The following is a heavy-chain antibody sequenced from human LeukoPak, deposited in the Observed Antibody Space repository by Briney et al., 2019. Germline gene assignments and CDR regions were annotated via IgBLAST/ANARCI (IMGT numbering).Heavy chain of an antibody. CDR3: AKDSGYTSSWYFGDY. CDR2: ISISGGST. J-gene: IGHJ4*02. CDR1: GFTFTNYA. V-gene: IGHV3-23*01. D-gene: IGHD6-13*01. Sequence: PGGSLRLSCAASGFTFTNYAMSWVRQAPGKGLECVSSISISGGSTYYADSVKGRFTISRDNSKNSLYLQMNTLRAEDTAVCYCAKDSGYTSSWYFGDYWGQGTLVTVSS.